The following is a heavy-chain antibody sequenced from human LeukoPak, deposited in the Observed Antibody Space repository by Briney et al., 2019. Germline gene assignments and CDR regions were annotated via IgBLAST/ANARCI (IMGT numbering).Heavy chain of an antibody. CDR2: IHTSGST. Sequence: SETLPLTCTVSGGSISSSTDYWGWIRQPAGKGLEWIGRIHTSGSTNYNPSLKSRVTMSVDTSKNKFSLKLSSVTAADTAVYYCARVICSGGSCRFDYWGQGTLVTVSS. J-gene: IGHJ4*02. CDR1: GGSISSSTDY. V-gene: IGHV4-61*02. D-gene: IGHD2-15*01. CDR3: ARVICSGGSCRFDY.